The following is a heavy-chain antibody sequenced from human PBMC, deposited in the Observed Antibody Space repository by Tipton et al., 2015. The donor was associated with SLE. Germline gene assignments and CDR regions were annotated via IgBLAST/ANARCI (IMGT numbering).Heavy chain of an antibody. Sequence: TLSLTCTVSGGSISSYYWSWIRQPPGKGLEWIGYIYYSGSTNYNPSLKRRVTISVDTSKNQFALKLSSVTAADTAVYYCAREEHSSGWTEVHWFDPWGQGTLVTVSS. CDR2: IYYSGST. CDR3: AREEHSSGWTEVHWFDP. V-gene: IGHV4-59*01. CDR1: GGSISSYY. J-gene: IGHJ5*02. D-gene: IGHD6-19*01.